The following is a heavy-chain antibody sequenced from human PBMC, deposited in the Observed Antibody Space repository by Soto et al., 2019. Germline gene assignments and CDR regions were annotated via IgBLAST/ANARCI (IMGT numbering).Heavy chain of an antibody. V-gene: IGHV4-59*01. CDR3: AMGRVHYGSEF. J-gene: IGHJ1*01. CDR2: VYYSASTNYKPSL. D-gene: IGHD3-10*01. CDR1: CDSINNFY. Sequence: SETLSLTCIFPCDSINNFYWSWIRQPPGKGLEWIGYVYYSASTNYKPSLNYNPSLKSRVTISLDASQNQFSLNLSSMTAADTAVYYCAMGRVHYGSEFWGQG.